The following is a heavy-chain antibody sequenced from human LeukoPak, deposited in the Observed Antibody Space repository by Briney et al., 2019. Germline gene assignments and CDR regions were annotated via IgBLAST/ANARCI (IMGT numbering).Heavy chain of an antibody. V-gene: IGHV3-30*18. CDR1: GFTFSSYG. CDR3: AKATNRYCSSTSCPPANH. D-gene: IGHD2-2*01. Sequence: PGRSLRLSCAASGFTFSSYGMHWVRQAPGKGLEWVAVISYDGSNKYYADSVKGRFTISRDNSKNTLYLQMNSLRAEDTAVYYCAKATNRYCSSTSCPPANHWGQGTLVTASS. J-gene: IGHJ5*02. CDR2: ISYDGSNK.